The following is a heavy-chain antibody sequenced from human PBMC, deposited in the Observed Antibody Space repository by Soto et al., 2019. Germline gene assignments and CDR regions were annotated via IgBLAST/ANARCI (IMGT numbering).Heavy chain of an antibody. Sequence: SETLSLTCTVSGGSIISGDYYWNWIRQPPGEGLEWIGSIYYTGSTYYNPSLKSRVTISVDTSKNQFSLKLSSVTAADTAVYYCARSIVVVVPATGNFYSWFDPWGQGTLVTVSS. CDR3: ARSIVVVVPATGNFYSWFDP. V-gene: IGHV4-30-4*01. CDR1: GGSIISGDYY. D-gene: IGHD2-15*01. CDR2: IYYTGST. J-gene: IGHJ5*02.